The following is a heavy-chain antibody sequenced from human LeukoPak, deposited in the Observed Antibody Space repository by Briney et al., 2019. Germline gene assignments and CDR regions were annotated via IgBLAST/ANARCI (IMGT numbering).Heavy chain of an antibody. D-gene: IGHD4-11*01. CDR2: INPSGGST. CDR1: GYTFTSYY. J-gene: IGHJ6*03. V-gene: IGHV1-46*01. Sequence: ASVKVSCKASGYTFTSYYMHWVRQAPGQGLEWMEIINPSGGSTSYAQKFQGRVTMTRDMSTSTVYMELSSLRSEDTAVYYCARDLTTVTPREYYYYYMDVWGKGTTVTVSS. CDR3: ARDLTTVTPREYYYYYMDV.